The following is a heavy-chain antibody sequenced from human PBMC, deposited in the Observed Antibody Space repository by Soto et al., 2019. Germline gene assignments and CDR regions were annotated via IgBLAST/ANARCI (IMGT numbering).Heavy chain of an antibody. Sequence: SETLSLTCAVSGGSISSGGYSWSWIRQPPGKGLEWIGYIYHSGSTYYNPSLESRVTISVDRSKNQFSLKLSSVTAADTAVYYCARGYCSGGSCYRAPYNWFDPWGQGTLVTVSS. CDR1: GGSISSGGYS. J-gene: IGHJ5*02. D-gene: IGHD2-15*01. V-gene: IGHV4-30-2*01. CDR2: IYHSGST. CDR3: ARGYCSGGSCYRAPYNWFDP.